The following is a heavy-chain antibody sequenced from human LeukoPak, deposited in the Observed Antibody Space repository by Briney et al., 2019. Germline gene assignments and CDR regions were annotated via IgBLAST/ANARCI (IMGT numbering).Heavy chain of an antibody. J-gene: IGHJ4*02. CDR1: GGSISSGSYY. Sequence: SETLSLTCNVSGGSISSGSYYWGWIRQPPGKGLEWIGSIYYSGSTYYNPSLKSRVTISVDTSKNQFSLKLSSVTAADTAVYYCASRRLPPGDGNFDYWGQGTLVTVSS. V-gene: IGHV4-39*01. CDR3: ASRRLPPGDGNFDY. CDR2: IYYSGST. D-gene: IGHD3-16*01.